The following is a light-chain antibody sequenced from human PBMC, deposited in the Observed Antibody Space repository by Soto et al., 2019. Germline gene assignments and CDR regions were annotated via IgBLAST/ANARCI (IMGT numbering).Light chain of an antibody. CDR2: DAS. J-gene: IGKJ1*01. Sequence: DIQMTQSPSTLSGSVGDRVTITCRASQSISKDLNWYQQKPGEAPMLLIYDASTLQGGVPSRFSGAVSGTDFTLTISNLQPEDFATYFCQQSYSTPWTFGLGTKVDIK. CDR3: QQSYSTPWT. V-gene: IGKV1-39*01. CDR1: QSISKD.